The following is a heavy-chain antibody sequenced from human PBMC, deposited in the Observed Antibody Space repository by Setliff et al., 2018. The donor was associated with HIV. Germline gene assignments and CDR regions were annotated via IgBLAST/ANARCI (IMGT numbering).Heavy chain of an antibody. J-gene: IGHJ4*02. Sequence: GESLKISCKGSGYSFTSNWIGWVRQMPGKGLEWMGIIHPVDSDTRYSPSFQGQVTISADKSISTAYLQWSSLKASDTAMYYCARRASKASLDYWGQGTLVTVSS. CDR1: GYSFTSNW. CDR2: IHPVDSDT. V-gene: IGHV5-51*01. CDR3: ARRASKASLDY.